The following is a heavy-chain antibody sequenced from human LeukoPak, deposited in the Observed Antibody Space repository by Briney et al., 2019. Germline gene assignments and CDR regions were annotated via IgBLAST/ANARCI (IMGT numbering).Heavy chain of an antibody. CDR2: ISDSSSTI. Sequence: HPGGSLRLSCAASGFTFSTYKMNWVRQAPGKGLEWVSYISDSSSTIYYADSVKGRFTISRDNAKNSLYLQMNSLRAEDTALYYCAKGDYNYYYGMDVWGQGTTVTVSS. V-gene: IGHV3-48*04. CDR3: AKGDYNYYYGMDV. CDR1: GFTFSTYK. J-gene: IGHJ6*02.